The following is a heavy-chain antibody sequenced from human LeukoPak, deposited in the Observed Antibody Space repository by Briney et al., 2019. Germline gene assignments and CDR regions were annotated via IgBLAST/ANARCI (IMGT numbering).Heavy chain of an antibody. CDR3: ARHCSGGNCYGVADI. CDR2: IIPIFGTA. Sequence: SVKVSCKASGGTFGNYAINWVRQAPGQGLEWMGGIIPIFGTANYAQKFQGRVTITADESTSTAYMELSSLRSEDTAVYYCARHCSGGNCYGVADIWGQGTVVTVSS. J-gene: IGHJ3*02. CDR1: GGTFGNYA. D-gene: IGHD2-15*01. V-gene: IGHV1-69*13.